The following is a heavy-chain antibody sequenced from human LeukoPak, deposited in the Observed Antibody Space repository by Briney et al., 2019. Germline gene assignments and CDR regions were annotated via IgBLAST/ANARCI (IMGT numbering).Heavy chain of an antibody. J-gene: IGHJ4*02. V-gene: IGHV3-7*01. D-gene: IGHD5-12*01. CDR3: ARFGYSGWNLQY. CDR2: INQGGSVK. Sequence: PGGSLRLSCAASVFSFRDFWMTWVRQAPGKGLEWVANINQGGSVKYYVDSVKGRFTISRDDAKSSLYVQMNSLRDEDTAVYYCARFGYSGWNLQYWAQGTLVTVSS. CDR1: VFSFRDFW.